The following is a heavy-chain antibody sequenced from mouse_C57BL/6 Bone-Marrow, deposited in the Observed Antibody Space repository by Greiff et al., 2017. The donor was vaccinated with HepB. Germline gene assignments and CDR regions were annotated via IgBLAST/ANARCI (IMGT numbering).Heavy chain of an antibody. CDR1: GYTFTSYN. Sequence: QVQLQQSGAELVRPGASVKMSCKASGYTFTSYNMHWVKQTPRQGLEWIGAIYPGNGDTSYNQKFKGKVTLTVDKSSSTAYMQLSSLTSEDAAVNICARWYYGTSAMDYWGQGTSVTVSS. CDR2: IYPGNGDT. CDR3: ARWYYGTSAMDY. J-gene: IGHJ4*01. V-gene: IGHV1-12*01. D-gene: IGHD1-1*01.